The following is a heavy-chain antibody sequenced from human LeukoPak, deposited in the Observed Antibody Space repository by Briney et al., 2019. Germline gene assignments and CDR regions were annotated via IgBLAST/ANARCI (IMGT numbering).Heavy chain of an antibody. Sequence: PGGSLRLSCAASGFTVSSNYMSWVRQAPVKGLEWVSVIYSGDNTYYADSVKGRFTISRDNSKNTVYLQMNSLRAEDTAVYFCAREAPYPRIVGGGLRGFDYWGQGTLVTVSS. V-gene: IGHV3-53*01. CDR1: GFTVSSNY. J-gene: IGHJ4*02. D-gene: IGHD1-26*01. CDR3: AREAPYPRIVGGGLRGFDY. CDR2: IYSGDNT.